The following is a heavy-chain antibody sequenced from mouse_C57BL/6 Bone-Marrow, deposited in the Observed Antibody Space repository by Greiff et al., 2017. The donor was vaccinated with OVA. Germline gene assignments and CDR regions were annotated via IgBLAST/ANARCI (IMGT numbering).Heavy chain of an antibody. Sequence: EVNLVESGGGLVQPGESLKLSCESNEYEFPSHDMSWVRKTPEKRLELVAAINSDGGSTYYPDTMERRFIISRDNTKKTLYLQMSSLRSEDTALYYCARHRDYYGSSYGGDYAMDYWGQGTSVTVSS. CDR2: INSDGGST. V-gene: IGHV5-2*01. CDR1: EYEFPSHD. CDR3: ARHRDYYGSSYGGDYAMDY. D-gene: IGHD1-1*01. J-gene: IGHJ4*01.